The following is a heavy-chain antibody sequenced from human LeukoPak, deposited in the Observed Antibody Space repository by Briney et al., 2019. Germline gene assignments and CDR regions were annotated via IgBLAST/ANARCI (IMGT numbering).Heavy chain of an antibody. J-gene: IGHJ4*02. Sequence: GSSVKVSCKASGGTFSSYAISWVRQAPGQGLEWMGRIIPILGIANYAQKFQGRVTITADKSTSTAYMELSSLRSEDTAVYYCARVRLRGYYYGSSGYSYFDYWGQGTLVTVSS. CDR1: GGTFSSYA. CDR3: ARVRLRGYYYGSSGYSYFDY. CDR2: IIPILGIA. D-gene: IGHD3-22*01. V-gene: IGHV1-69*04.